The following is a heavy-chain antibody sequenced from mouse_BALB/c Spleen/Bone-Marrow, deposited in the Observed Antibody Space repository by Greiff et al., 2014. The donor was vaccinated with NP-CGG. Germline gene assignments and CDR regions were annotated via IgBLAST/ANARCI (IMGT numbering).Heavy chain of an antibody. CDR2: IDPANGNT. V-gene: IGHV14-3*02. D-gene: IGHD2-4*01. Sequence: VKLSCTASGFNIKDTYIYWVKQRPEQGLEWVGRIDPANGNTKYDPKFQGKATIAADTSSNTAYLQLSSLTSEDTAVYYCSRGYYDFLFDLDYWGHVTSVTVSS. J-gene: IGHJ4*01. CDR3: SRGYYDFLFDLDY. CDR1: GFNIKDTY.